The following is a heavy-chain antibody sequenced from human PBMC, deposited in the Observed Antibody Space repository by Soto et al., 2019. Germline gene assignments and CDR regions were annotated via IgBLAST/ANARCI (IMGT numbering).Heavy chain of an antibody. CDR1: GGSFSGYY. CDR3: ARPGGARNWFDP. Sequence: SETLSLTCAVYGGSFSGYYWSWIRQPPGKGLEWIGEINHSGSTNYNPSLKSRVTISVDTSKNQFSLKLSSVTAADTAVYYCARPGGARNWFDPWGQGTLVTVSS. D-gene: IGHD2-21*01. J-gene: IGHJ5*02. CDR2: INHSGST. V-gene: IGHV4-34*01.